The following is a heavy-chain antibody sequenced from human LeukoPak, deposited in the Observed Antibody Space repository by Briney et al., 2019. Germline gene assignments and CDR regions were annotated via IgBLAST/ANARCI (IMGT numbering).Heavy chain of an antibody. CDR3: ARDPSVAAGTTPNWFDP. V-gene: IGHV3-7*01. J-gene: IGHJ5*02. D-gene: IGHD1-7*01. CDR1: GFTFSSYW. CDR2: IKQDGSEK. Sequence: GGSLRLSCAASGFTFSSYWMSWVRQAPGKGLEWVANIKQDGSEKYYVDSVKGRFTISRDNAKNSLYLQMNSLRAEDTAVYYCARDPSVAAGTTPNWFDPWGQGTLVTVSS.